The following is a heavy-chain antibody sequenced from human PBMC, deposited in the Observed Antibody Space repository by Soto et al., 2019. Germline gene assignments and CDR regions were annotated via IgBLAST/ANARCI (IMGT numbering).Heavy chain of an antibody. CDR2: ISWNSGSI. CDR1: GFTFDDYA. D-gene: IGHD6-19*01. Sequence: EVQLVESGGGLVQPGRSLRLSCAASGFTFDDYAMHWVRQAPGKGLEWVSGISWNSGSIGYADSVKGRFIISRDNAKNSLYLQMNSLRAEDTALYYCAKDMGIAVAGTVFDYWGQGTLVTVSS. CDR3: AKDMGIAVAGTVFDY. V-gene: IGHV3-9*01. J-gene: IGHJ4*02.